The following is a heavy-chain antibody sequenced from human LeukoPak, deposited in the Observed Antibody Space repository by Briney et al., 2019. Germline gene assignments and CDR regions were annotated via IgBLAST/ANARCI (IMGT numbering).Heavy chain of an antibody. CDR2: IRSKAYGGTT. J-gene: IGHJ4*02. CDR1: GFTFSRHW. V-gene: IGHV3-49*04. D-gene: IGHD3-22*01. CDR3: IRSRYYDSSGYYFDY. Sequence: GGSLRLSCAASGFTFSRHWMGWVRQAPGKGLEWVGFIRSKAYGGTTEYAASVKGRFTISRDDSKSIAYLQMNSLKTEDTAVYYCIRSRYYDSSGYYFDYWGQGTLVTVSS.